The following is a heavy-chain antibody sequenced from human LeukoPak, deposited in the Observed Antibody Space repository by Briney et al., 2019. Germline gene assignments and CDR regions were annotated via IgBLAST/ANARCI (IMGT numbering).Heavy chain of an antibody. CDR1: GFTFSTYA. Sequence: GGSLRLSCAASGFTFSTYAMSWVRQAPGKGLEWVAGISDGGSHTYYADSVKGRFTISRDNSKNTLYLQMNSLRAEDTAVYYCAKSDYYDSSGPDAFDIWGQGTMVTVSS. V-gene: IGHV3-23*01. CDR2: ISDGGSHT. D-gene: IGHD3-22*01. CDR3: AKSDYYDSSGPDAFDI. J-gene: IGHJ3*02.